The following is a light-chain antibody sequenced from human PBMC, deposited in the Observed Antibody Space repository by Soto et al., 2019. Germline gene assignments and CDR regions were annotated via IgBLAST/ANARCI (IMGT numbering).Light chain of an antibody. V-gene: IGKV3-15*01. Sequence: VLTQSPGTLSLSPGERGTLSCRASQSISSNFVAWYQQKPGQAPRLLVYGASTRATGIPARFSGSGSGTEFTLTISSLQSEDFAVYCCQQYYKLPWTFGQGTKVEIK. CDR3: QQYYKLPWT. J-gene: IGKJ1*01. CDR2: GAS. CDR1: QSISSN.